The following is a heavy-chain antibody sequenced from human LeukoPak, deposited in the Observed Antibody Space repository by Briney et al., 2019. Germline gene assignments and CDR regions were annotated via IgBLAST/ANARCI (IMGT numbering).Heavy chain of an antibody. CDR3: ASVYQHGMDV. D-gene: IGHD2-2*01. CDR2: VNPSSISA. CDR1: GYTVTSYY. J-gene: IGHJ6*02. Sequence: ASVTVSCEASGYTVTSYYMHWVRQAPGQGLEWMGIVNPSSISASYAQKFQGRVTMTRDTSTSTVSMELSSLRSDDTAVYYCASVYQHGMDVWGQGTTVTVSS. V-gene: IGHV1-46*01.